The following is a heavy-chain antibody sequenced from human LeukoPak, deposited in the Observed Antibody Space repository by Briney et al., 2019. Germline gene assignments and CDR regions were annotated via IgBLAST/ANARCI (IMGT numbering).Heavy chain of an antibody. CDR1: GGTFSSYA. V-gene: IGHV1-69*05. D-gene: IGHD2/OR15-2a*01. CDR2: IIPIFGTA. J-gene: IGHJ4*02. CDR3: ARENIPLDY. Sequence: ASVKVSCKASGGTFSSYAISWVRQAPGQGLEWMGGIIPIFGTANYAQKLQGRVTMTTDTSTSTAYMELRSLRSDDTAVYYCARENIPLDYWGQGTLVTVSS.